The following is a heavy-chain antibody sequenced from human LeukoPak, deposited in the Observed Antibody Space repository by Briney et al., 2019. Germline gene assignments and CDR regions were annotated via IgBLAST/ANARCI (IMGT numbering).Heavy chain of an antibody. CDR3: AGDSRARAAFDI. V-gene: IGHV4-4*07. CDR1: GGSISSYY. J-gene: IGHJ3*02. CDR2: IYTSGST. Sequence: SETLSLTCTVSGGSISSYYWSWIRQPAGKGLEWIGRIYTSGSTNYNPSLKSRVTMSVDTSKNQFSLKLSSVTAADTAVYYCAGDSRARAAFDIWGQGTMVTVSS.